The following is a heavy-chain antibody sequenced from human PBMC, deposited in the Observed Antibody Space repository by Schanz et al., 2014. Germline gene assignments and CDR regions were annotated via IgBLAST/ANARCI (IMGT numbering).Heavy chain of an antibody. D-gene: IGHD2-2*01. CDR2: IYSSGST. J-gene: IGHJ4*02. V-gene: IGHV4-59*08. Sequence: QVQLQESGPGLVKPSETLSLTCTVSGGSISSFKWSWIRQPPGKGLEYIGYIYSSGSTNYNPSLKSRVTMSVDTSKNQFSLKLSSVTDADTAVYYCARHGRGLAKYQLLYFDYWGQGTLVTVSS. CDR1: GGSISSFK. CDR3: ARHGRGLAKYQLLYFDY.